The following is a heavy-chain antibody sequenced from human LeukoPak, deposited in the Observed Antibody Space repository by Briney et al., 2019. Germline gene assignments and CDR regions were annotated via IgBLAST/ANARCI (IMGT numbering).Heavy chain of an antibody. CDR3: ARDRH. V-gene: IGHV4-38-2*02. Sequence: SETLSLTCTVSGFSISSGYYWGWIGQPPGKGLEWIGSIYHSGSTYYNPSLKSRVTISVDTSKNQFPLKLSSVTAADTAVYYCARDRHWGQGTLVTVSS. CDR1: GFSISSGYY. J-gene: IGHJ4*02. CDR2: IYHSGST.